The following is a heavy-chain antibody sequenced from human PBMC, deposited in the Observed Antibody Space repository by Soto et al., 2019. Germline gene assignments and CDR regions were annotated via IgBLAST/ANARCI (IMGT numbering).Heavy chain of an antibody. D-gene: IGHD3-22*01. V-gene: IGHV1-69*06. CDR2: IIPIFGTA. J-gene: IGHJ3*02. CDR3: ARYYYDSSGYYCGSRGAFDI. Sequence: SVKVSCKASGGTFSSYAISWVRQAPGQGLEWMGGIIPIFGTANYAQKFQGRVTITADKSTSTAYMELSSLRSEDTAVYYCARYYYDSSGYYCGSRGAFDIWGQ. CDR1: GGTFSSYA.